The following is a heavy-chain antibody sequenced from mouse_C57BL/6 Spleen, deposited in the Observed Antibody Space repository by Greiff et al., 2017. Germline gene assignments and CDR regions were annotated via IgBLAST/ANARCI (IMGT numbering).Heavy chain of an antibody. CDR1: GYTFTSYD. CDR2: IYPRDGST. Sequence: QVQLQQSGPELVKPGASVKLSCKASGYTFTSYDINWVKQRPGQGLEWIGWIYPRDGSTKYNEKFKGEATLTVDTSSSTAYMELHSLTSEDSAVYFGAKREAAGRGQGALVTVSA. J-gene: IGHJ3*01. CDR3: AKREAAG. V-gene: IGHV1-85*01.